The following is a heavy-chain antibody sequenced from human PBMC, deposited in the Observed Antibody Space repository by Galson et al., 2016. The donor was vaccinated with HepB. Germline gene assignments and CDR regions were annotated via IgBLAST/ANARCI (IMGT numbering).Heavy chain of an antibody. CDR1: GYSFTSYW. V-gene: IGHV5-51*03. CDR3: ARPLICGVREDAAFDI. CDR2: IYPGDSDT. Sequence: QSGAEVKKPGESLKISCTGSGYSFTSYWIGWVRQMPGKGLEWMGVIYPGDSDTRYSPSFQGQVTISADKSISTAYLQWSSLKASDTALYYCARPLICGVREDAAFDIWGQGTLVTVSS. D-gene: IGHD2-21*01. J-gene: IGHJ3*02.